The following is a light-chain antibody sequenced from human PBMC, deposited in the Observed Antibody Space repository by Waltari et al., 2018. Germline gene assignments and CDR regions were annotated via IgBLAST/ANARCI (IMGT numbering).Light chain of an antibody. CDR2: LGS. Sequence: DIVMTQSPLSLPVTPGEPASISCRSSQSLLHSNGYNYLDWYLQKPGQSPQLMIYLGSNRDSGVPDRFSGSGSGTDFTLKISRVEAEDVGVYYCMQALQTPYTFGQWTKLEIK. J-gene: IGKJ2*01. CDR3: MQALQTPYT. CDR1: QSLLHSNGYNY. V-gene: IGKV2-28*01.